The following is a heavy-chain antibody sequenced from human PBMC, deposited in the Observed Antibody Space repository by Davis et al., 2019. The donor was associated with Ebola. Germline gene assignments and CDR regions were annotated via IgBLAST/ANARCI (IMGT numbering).Heavy chain of an antibody. V-gene: IGHV1-2*06. CDR2: INPNSGGT. CDR3: ARVGYCSGGSCSHFDY. CDR1: GYTFTGYY. D-gene: IGHD2-15*01. J-gene: IGHJ4*02. Sequence: AASVKVSCKASGYTFTGYYMHWVRQAPGQGLEWMGRINPNSGGTNYAQKFQGRVTMTRDTSISTAYMELSRLRSDDTAVYYCARVGYCSGGSCSHFDYWGQGTLVTVSS.